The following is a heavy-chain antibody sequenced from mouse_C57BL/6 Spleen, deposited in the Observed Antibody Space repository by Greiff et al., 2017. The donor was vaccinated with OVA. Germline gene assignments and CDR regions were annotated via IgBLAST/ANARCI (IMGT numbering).Heavy chain of an antibody. J-gene: IGHJ2*01. Sequence: EVKLQESGGGLVKPGGSLKLSCAASGFTFSSYAMSWVRQTPEKGLEWVATISDGGSYTYYPEHVKGRFTISIDNAKNNLYLQMSHLKTEYTAVYYCARDPITTVPHFDYWGQGTTLTVSS. V-gene: IGHV5-4*01. CDR3: ARDPITTVPHFDY. D-gene: IGHD1-1*01. CDR2: ISDGGSYT. CDR1: GFTFSSYA.